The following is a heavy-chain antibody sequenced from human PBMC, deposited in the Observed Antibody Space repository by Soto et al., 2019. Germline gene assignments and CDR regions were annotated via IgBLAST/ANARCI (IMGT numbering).Heavy chain of an antibody. J-gene: IGHJ4*02. V-gene: IGHV4-31*03. D-gene: IGHD3-3*01. CDR3: ARGLADDFWSGYYAPTYYFDY. CDR1: GGSISSGGYY. CDR2: IYYSGST. Sequence: NPSETLSLTCTVSGGSISSGGYYWSWIRQHPGKGLEWIGYIYYSGSTYYNPSLKSRVTISVDTSKNQFSLKLSSVTAADTAVYYCARGLADDFWSGYYAPTYYFDYWGQGTLVTVSS.